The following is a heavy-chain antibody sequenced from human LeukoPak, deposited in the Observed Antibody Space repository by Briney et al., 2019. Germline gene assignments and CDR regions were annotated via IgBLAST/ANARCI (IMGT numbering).Heavy chain of an antibody. CDR2: INAGNGNT. V-gene: IGHV1-3*01. Sequence: GASVKVSCKASGYTFTSYAMHWVRQAPGQRLEWMGWINAGNGNTKYSQKFQGRVTITRVTSASTAYMELSNLRSEDTAVYYCARDQTYYYDSSGYYYVWNNWFDPWGQGTLVTVSS. CDR1: GYTFTSYA. CDR3: ARDQTYYYDSSGYYYVWNNWFDP. J-gene: IGHJ5*02. D-gene: IGHD3-22*01.